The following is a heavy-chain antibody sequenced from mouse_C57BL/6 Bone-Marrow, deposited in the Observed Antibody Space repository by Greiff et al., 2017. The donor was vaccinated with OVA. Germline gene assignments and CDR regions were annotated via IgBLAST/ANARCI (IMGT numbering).Heavy chain of an antibody. V-gene: IGHV1-74*01. J-gene: IGHJ3*01. CDR1: GYTFTSYW. D-gene: IGHD2-10*01. Sequence: QVQLQQPGAELVKPGASVKVSCKASGYTFTSYWMHWVKQRPGQGLEWIGRIHPSDSDTTYNQKFKGKATLTVDKSPSTAYMQLSSLTAEDSAVYYYTIPSYPGFFAYWGQGTLVTVSA. CDR2: IHPSDSDT. CDR3: TIPSYPGFFAY.